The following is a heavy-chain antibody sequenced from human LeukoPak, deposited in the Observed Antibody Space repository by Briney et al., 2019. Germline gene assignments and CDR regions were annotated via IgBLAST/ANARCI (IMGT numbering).Heavy chain of an antibody. D-gene: IGHD3-22*01. CDR1: GGTFNNFA. CDR2: IIPMSGTA. Sequence: SVTVSCKASGGTFNNFAISWVRQAPGQGLEWVGGIIPMSGTANYAQKFQGRVTITADESTSTAYMELSSLRSEDTAVYYCARDRNYYDSSGYDAFDIWGQGTMVTVSS. CDR3: ARDRNYYDSSGYDAFDI. V-gene: IGHV1-69*13. J-gene: IGHJ3*02.